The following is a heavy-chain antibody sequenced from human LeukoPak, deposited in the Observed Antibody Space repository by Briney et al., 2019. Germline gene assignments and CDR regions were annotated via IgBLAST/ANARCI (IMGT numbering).Heavy chain of an antibody. CDR1: GYSFTSYW. Sequence: GESLQISCQGSGYSFTSYWIGWVRQMPGKGLEWMGIIYPGDSDTRYSPSFQGQVTISADKSISTAYLQWSSLKASDTAMYYCARFVGACSGGSCYSDYWGQGTLVTVSS. CDR2: IYPGDSDT. CDR3: ARFVGACSGGSCYSDY. D-gene: IGHD2-15*01. J-gene: IGHJ4*02. V-gene: IGHV5-51*01.